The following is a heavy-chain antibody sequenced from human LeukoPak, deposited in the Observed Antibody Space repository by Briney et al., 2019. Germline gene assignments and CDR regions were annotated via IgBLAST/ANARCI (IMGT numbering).Heavy chain of an antibody. Sequence: PGGSLRLSCAASGFTFSSYAMSWVRQAPGKGLEWVSAISGSGGSTYYADSVKGRFTISRDKSKNTLYLQMNSLRAEDTAVYYFARVLPPYYYDSSGYTFGYWGQRTLVTVSS. CDR3: ARVLPPYYYDSSGYTFGY. CDR1: GFTFSSYA. D-gene: IGHD3-22*01. CDR2: ISGSGGST. V-gene: IGHV3-23*01. J-gene: IGHJ4*02.